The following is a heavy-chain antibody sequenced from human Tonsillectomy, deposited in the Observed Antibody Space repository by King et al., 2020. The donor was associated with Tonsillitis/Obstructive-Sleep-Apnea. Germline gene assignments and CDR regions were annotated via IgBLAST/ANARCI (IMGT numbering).Heavy chain of an antibody. CDR1: GGPFSGFF. CDR3: ARRQPYCGVDACNDLDY. D-gene: IGHD2-21*02. Sequence: VQLQQWGAGLLKPSETLSLTCGASGGPFSGFFWTWIRQSPGKGLEWIGEGNHRGSTNYSPSLQSRVTISVDRSKSHFSLTLTSATAADSALYYFARRQPYCGVDACNDLDYWGQGTLVTVSS. V-gene: IGHV4-34*01. CDR2: GNHRGST. J-gene: IGHJ4*02.